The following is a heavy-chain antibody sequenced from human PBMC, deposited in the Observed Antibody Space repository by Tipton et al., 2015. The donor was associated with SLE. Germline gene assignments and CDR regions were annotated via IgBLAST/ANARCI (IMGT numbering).Heavy chain of an antibody. CDR1: GFTFSSYA. D-gene: IGHD3-22*01. CDR2: IYHSGST. J-gene: IGHJ2*01. V-gene: IGHV4-38-2*01. CDR3: ARGGYYYDSSGRYFDL. Sequence: LRLSCAASGFTFSSYAMSWIRQPPGKGLDWIGSIYHSGSTYYNPSLKSRVTISVGTSKNQFSLRLSSVTAADTAVYYCARGGYYYDSSGRYFDLWGRGTLVTVSS.